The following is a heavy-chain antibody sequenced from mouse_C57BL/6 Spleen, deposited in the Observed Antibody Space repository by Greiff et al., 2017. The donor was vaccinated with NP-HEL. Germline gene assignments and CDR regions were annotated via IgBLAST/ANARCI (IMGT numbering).Heavy chain of an antibody. J-gene: IGHJ1*03. CDR3: ARSIYYDYDSWYFDV. D-gene: IGHD2-4*01. CDR1: GYAFSSSW. CDR2: IYPGDGDT. V-gene: IGHV1-82*01. Sequence: QVQLKESGPELVKPGASVKISCKASGYAFSSSWMNWVKQRPGKGLEWIGRIYPGDGDTNYNGKFKGKATLTADKSSSTAYMQLSSLTSEDSAVYFCARSIYYDYDSWYFDVWGTGTTVTVSS.